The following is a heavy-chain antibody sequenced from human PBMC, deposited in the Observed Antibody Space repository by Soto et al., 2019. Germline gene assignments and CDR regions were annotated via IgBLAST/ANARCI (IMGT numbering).Heavy chain of an antibody. D-gene: IGHD1-26*01. CDR3: ARLAGATLDDYYYYGMDV. CDR1: GYSFTSYW. Sequence: VESLKSSCNGSGYSFTSYWIGWVRQMPWKGLEWMGIIYPGDSDTRCSPSFQGQVTISADKSISTAYLQWSSLKASDTAMYYCARLAGATLDDYYYYGMDVWGQGTTVTVSS. V-gene: IGHV5-51*01. CDR2: IYPGDSDT. J-gene: IGHJ6*02.